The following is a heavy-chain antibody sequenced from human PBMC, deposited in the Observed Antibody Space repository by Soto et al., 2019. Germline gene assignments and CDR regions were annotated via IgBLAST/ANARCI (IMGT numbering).Heavy chain of an antibody. CDR3: ARAGRTTVTTSVYYGMDV. V-gene: IGHV3-30-3*01. CDR2: ISYDGSNK. D-gene: IGHD4-17*01. Sequence: GGSLRLSCAASGFTFSSYAMHWARQAPGKGLEGVAVISYDGSNKYYADSVKGRFTISRDNSKNTLYLQMNSLRGEDTAVYYCARAGRTTVTTSVYYGMDVWGQETTVTVSS. J-gene: IGHJ6*02. CDR1: GFTFSSYA.